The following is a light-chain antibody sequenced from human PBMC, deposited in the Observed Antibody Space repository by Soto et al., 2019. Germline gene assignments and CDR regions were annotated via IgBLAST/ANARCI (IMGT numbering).Light chain of an antibody. CDR1: QSVSSSY. V-gene: IGKV3-20*01. CDR2: GAS. CDR3: QPYDSSGYT. Sequence: EIVLTQSPGTLSLSPGERATLTCRASQSVSSSYLAWYQQKPGQATRLLIYGASSRATGVPARFSGRGSGTDFTLTINRLDPNDFAVYYYQPYDSSGYTFGQATKLEIK. J-gene: IGKJ2*01.